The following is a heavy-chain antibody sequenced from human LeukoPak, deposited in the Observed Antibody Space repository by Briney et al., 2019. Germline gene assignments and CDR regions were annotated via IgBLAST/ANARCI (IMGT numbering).Heavy chain of an antibody. CDR3: ARDRNDDTLFDY. V-gene: IGHV4-30-4*08. D-gene: IGHD1-1*01. Sequence: SETLSLTCTVSSGSISRGDYHWSWIRQPPGKGLEWIGSIYYRGNTYYNPSLKSRVTISGDTSKNQFSLKLTSVTAADTAVYYCARDRNDDTLFDYWGQGTLVTVSS. CDR1: SGSISRGDYH. J-gene: IGHJ4*02. CDR2: IYYRGNT.